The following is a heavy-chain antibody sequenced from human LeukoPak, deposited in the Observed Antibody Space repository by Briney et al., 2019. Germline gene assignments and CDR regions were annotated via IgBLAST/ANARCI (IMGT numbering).Heavy chain of an antibody. V-gene: IGHV3-23*01. CDR2: ISVSSGTT. CDR3: AKEGGSGWSFFDY. CDR1: GFIFSSYA. J-gene: IGHJ4*02. Sequence: GGSLRLSCAASGFIFSSYAMSWVRQAPGKWLEWGSVISVSSGTTYYAAAVKGRFTISRDNPRNTLFLQLNSLRADDTAVYYCAKEGGSGWSFFDYWGQGTLVTVS. D-gene: IGHD6-19*01.